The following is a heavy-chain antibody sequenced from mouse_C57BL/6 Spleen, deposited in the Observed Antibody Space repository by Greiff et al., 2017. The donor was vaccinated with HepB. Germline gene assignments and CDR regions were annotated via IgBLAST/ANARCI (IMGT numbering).Heavy chain of an antibody. J-gene: IGHJ2*01. V-gene: IGHV1-55*01. CDR1: GYTFTSYW. CDR2: IYPGSGST. D-gene: IGHD1-1*02. CDR3: ARLWRGKNYFDY. Sequence: QVQLQQPGAELVKPGASVKMSCKASGYTFTSYWITWVKQRPGQGLEWIGDIYPGSGSTNYNEKFKSKATLTVDTSSSTAYMQLSSLTSEDSAVYYCARLWRGKNYFDYWGQGTTLTVSS.